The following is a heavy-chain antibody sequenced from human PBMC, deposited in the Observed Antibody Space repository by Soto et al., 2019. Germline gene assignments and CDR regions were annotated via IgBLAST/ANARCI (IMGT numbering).Heavy chain of an antibody. CDR1: GFTYSSHG. CDR3: ARDGQYRTDGFDI. Sequence: GGSLRLSCSASGFTYSSHGMSWVRQAPGKGLEWIAGLSRGGGSTYYADSVKGRFTISRDNSKNTLDLIMNSLRVEDTALYYCARDGQYRTDGFDIWGQGTMVTVSS. J-gene: IGHJ3*02. V-gene: IGHV3-23*01. CDR2: LSRGGGST. D-gene: IGHD5-12*01.